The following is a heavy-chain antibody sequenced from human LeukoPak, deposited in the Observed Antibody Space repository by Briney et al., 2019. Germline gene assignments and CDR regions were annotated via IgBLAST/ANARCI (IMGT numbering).Heavy chain of an antibody. J-gene: IGHJ4*02. CDR3: ARDLRTDSRNWAAFDY. Sequence: GASVKVSCKAYGYTFNRYDINWVRRATGQGLEWMGWMNPDNGNTGYAQKFQGRVTITRNTAISTAYMELSSLRSEDTAVYYCARDLRTDSRNWAAFDYWGQGTLVTVSS. CDR2: MNPDNGNT. D-gene: IGHD6-13*01. CDR1: GYTFNRYD. V-gene: IGHV1-8*03.